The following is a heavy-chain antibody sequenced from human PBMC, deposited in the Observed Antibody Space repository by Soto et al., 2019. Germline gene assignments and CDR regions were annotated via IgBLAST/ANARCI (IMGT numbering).Heavy chain of an antibody. J-gene: IGHJ2*01. V-gene: IGHV3-66*01. Sequence: EVQLVESGGGLVQPGGSLRLSCAASGFTVSSNYMSWVRQAPGKGLEWVSIIYGGGRTNYADSVKGRFTVSRDNYKNTLYLQMISLKADYTAMYYCCGPSTVTINWIFHLWGSGTLVTVSS. CDR2: IYGGGRT. D-gene: IGHD4-17*01. CDR1: GFTVSSNY. CDR3: CGPSTVTINWIFHL.